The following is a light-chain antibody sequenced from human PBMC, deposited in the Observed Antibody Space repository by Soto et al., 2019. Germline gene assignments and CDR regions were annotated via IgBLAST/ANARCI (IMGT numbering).Light chain of an antibody. Sequence: QSALTQPASVSGSPGQSIIISCTGISSDVAGYNYVSWYQQHPGKAPKLMIYEVSNRPSGVSNRFSGSKSGNTASLTISGLQAEDEADYYCSSYTSSSTYVFGTGTKLTVL. V-gene: IGLV2-14*01. J-gene: IGLJ1*01. CDR2: EVS. CDR3: SSYTSSSTYV. CDR1: SSDVAGYNY.